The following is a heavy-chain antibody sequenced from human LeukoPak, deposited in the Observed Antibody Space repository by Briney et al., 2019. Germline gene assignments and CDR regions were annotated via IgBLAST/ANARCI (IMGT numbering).Heavy chain of an antibody. V-gene: IGHV3-74*01. Sequence: GGSMRLSCAASGFIFPDYWMHWVRQAPGSELVWVARIRGDGRATTYADSVKGRFTISRDNAKRSLYLQMNSLRAEDTAVYYCARDHYGDYIVDYWGQGTLVTVSS. CDR2: IRGDGRAT. CDR1: GFIFPDYW. CDR3: ARDHYGDYIVDY. J-gene: IGHJ4*02. D-gene: IGHD4-17*01.